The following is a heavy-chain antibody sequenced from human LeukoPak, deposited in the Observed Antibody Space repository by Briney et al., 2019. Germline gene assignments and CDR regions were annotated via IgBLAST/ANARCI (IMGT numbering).Heavy chain of an antibody. D-gene: IGHD3-3*02. CDR1: GFTFRSCE. J-gene: IGHJ4*02. CDR3: ARGRISPDY. V-gene: IGHV3-23*01. CDR2: INPSSGGT. Sequence: GGSLRLSCAASGFTFRSCEMIWVRQAPGKGLEWVSGINPSSGGTYYADSVKGRFTISRDNSKNTLYLEMNSLRAEDTAVYYCARGRISPDYWGQGTLVTVSS.